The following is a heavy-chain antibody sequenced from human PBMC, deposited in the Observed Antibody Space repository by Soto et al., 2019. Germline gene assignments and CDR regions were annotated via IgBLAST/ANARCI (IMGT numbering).Heavy chain of an antibody. CDR2: IKSKTDGGTT. Sequence: GGSLRLSCAASGFTFSNAWMNWVRQAPGKGLEWVGRIKSKTDGGTTDYAAPVKGRFTISRDDSKNTLYLQMNSLKTEDTAVYYCTYDYGGSRPFDYWGQGTLVTVSS. V-gene: IGHV3-15*07. CDR3: TYDYGGSRPFDY. D-gene: IGHD4-17*01. CDR1: GFTFSNAW. J-gene: IGHJ4*02.